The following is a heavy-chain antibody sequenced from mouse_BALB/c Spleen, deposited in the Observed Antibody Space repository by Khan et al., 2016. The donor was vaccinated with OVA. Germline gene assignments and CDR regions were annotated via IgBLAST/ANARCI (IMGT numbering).Heavy chain of an antibody. Sequence: DVHLVESGGGLVQPGGSRKLSCTASGFTFRSFGMHWVRQAPEKGLEWVAYIGSDSSTIYYADTVKGRFTISRDNPKNTLLLQLTSLRSEDTAMYYCASSRYWSWFGSWGQGTLVTVSA. D-gene: IGHD2-12*01. CDR1: GFTFRSFG. CDR2: IGSDSSTI. V-gene: IGHV5-17*02. CDR3: ASSRYWSWFGS. J-gene: IGHJ3*01.